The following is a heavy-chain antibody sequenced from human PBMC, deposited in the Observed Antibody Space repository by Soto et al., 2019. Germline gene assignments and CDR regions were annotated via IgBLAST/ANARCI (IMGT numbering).Heavy chain of an antibody. CDR1: GFTFSDHY. D-gene: IGHD3-22*01. J-gene: IGHJ4*02. CDR3: ARDLGYYDSSGYFDY. V-gene: IGHV3-11*01. CDR2: ISSSDTII. Sequence: GGSLRLSCAASGFTFSDHYMSWIRQAPGKGLEWVSYISSSDTIISYADSVKGRFTISRDNAKNSLYLQMNSLRAEDTAVYYCARDLGYYDSSGYFDYWAQGTLVTVSS.